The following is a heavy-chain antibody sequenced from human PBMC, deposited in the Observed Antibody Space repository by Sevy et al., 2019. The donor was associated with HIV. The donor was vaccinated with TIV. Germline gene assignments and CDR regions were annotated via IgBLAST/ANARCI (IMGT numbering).Heavy chain of an antibody. CDR3: ARTLYSYGPYYFDY. CDR2: FYPGDSDT. D-gene: IGHD5-18*01. Sequence: GESLKISCKGSGYSFTSYWIGWVRQMPGKGLEWMGLFYPGDSDTRYSPSFQGQVTISADKSISTAYLQWSSLKASDTAMYYCARTLYSYGPYYFDYWGQGTLVTVSS. V-gene: IGHV5-51*01. J-gene: IGHJ4*02. CDR1: GYSFTSYW.